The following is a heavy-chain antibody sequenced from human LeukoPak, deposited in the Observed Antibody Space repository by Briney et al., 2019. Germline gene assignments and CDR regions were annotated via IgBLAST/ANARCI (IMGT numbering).Heavy chain of an antibody. D-gene: IGHD6-25*01. CDR2: IYYTGNT. Sequence: SETLSLTCTVSGGAISYYYWNWIRQPPGKGLEWIGYIYYTGNTNYNPSLKSRVTISVDTSKNQFSLKLSSVTAADTAVYYCARDRLPLQSWGQGTLVTVSS. CDR3: ARDRLPLQS. V-gene: IGHV4-59*01. CDR1: GGAISYYY. J-gene: IGHJ5*02.